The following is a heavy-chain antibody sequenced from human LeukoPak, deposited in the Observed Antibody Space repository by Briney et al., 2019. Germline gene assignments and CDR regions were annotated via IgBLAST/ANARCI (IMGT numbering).Heavy chain of an antibody. D-gene: IGHD3-3*01. CDR3: AKDPIVPPDDYYDFWSGYYP. CDR2: IYTSGST. CDR1: GGSISSNTYY. Sequence: PSETLSLTCTVSGGSISSNTYYWSWIRQPAGKGLEWIGRIYTSGSTNYNPSLKSRVTMSVDTSKNQFSLKLSSVTAADTAVYYCAKDPIVPPDDYYDFWSGYYPWGQGTLVSVSS. J-gene: IGHJ5*02. V-gene: IGHV4-61*02.